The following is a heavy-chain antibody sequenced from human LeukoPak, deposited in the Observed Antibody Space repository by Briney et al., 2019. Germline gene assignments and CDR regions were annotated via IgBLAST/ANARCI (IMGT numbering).Heavy chain of an antibody. J-gene: IGHJ4*02. Sequence: GGSLRFSCTASGFTFSSYWMHWVRQGPGKGLVWVSRINSDGGSTSYADSVKGRFTTSRDNAKNTLYLQMNSLRAEDTAVYYCARRIQGMAPYYFDYWGQGTLVTVSS. V-gene: IGHV3-74*01. CDR2: INSDGGST. CDR1: GFTFSSYW. D-gene: IGHD5-24*01. CDR3: ARRIQGMAPYYFDY.